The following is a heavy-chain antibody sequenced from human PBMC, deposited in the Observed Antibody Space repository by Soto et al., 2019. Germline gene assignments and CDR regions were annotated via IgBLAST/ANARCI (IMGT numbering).Heavy chain of an antibody. CDR3: ARDKITGLFDY. Sequence: PSETLSLTCSVSDGFISSYYWSWIRQSPGKGLDWIAYIYYSGTTNYNPSLKSRVTISVDTSKNQFSLKLTSVTAADTAVYYCARDKITGLFDYWGQGTLVTVSS. V-gene: IGHV4-59*12. CDR1: DGFISSYY. CDR2: IYYSGTT. J-gene: IGHJ4*02. D-gene: IGHD2-8*02.